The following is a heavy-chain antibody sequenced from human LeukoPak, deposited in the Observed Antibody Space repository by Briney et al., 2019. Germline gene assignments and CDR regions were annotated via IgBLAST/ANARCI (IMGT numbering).Heavy chain of an antibody. Sequence: GGSLRLSCAASRFSFRSYDMHWVRQAPGKGLEWLAVSSYDESNTYYTASVKGRFTISRDNSKNTLYLQMNSLRAEDTAVYYCAKVLTLYSSSWPLNWYFDLWGRGTLVTVSS. CDR3: AKVLTLYSSSWPLNWYFDL. V-gene: IGHV3-30*18. CDR2: SSYDESNT. CDR1: RFSFRSYD. D-gene: IGHD6-13*01. J-gene: IGHJ2*01.